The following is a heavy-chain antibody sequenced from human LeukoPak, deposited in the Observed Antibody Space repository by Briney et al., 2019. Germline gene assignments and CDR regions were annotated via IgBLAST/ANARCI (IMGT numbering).Heavy chain of an antibody. D-gene: IGHD6-13*01. V-gene: IGHV4-39*01. CDR1: GGSISSYSYY. CDR3: ARRGSSWELTYYFEY. J-gene: IGHJ4*02. Sequence: PSETLSLTCSVSGGSISSYSYYWAWTRHPPGKGLGWFANIYYSGNTYYNPSLKSRVTISVDTSKNQFSLKLSSVTAADTAVYYCARRGSSWELTYYFEYWGQGTLVTVSS. CDR2: IYYSGNT.